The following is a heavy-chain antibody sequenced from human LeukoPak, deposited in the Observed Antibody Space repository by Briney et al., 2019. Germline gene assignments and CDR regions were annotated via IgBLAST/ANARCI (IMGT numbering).Heavy chain of an antibody. Sequence: GGSPRLSCAASGFTFSSYAMHWVRQAPGKGLEWVAVISYDGSNKYYADSVKGRFTISRDNSKNTLYLQMNSLRAEDTAVYYCARVRDGSGSFDYWGQGTLVTVSS. CDR2: ISYDGSNK. CDR1: GFTFSSYA. J-gene: IGHJ4*02. CDR3: ARVRDGSGSFDY. D-gene: IGHD3-10*01. V-gene: IGHV3-30-3*01.